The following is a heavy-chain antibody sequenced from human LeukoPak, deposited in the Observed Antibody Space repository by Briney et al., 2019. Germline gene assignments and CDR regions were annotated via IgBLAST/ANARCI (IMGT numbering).Heavy chain of an antibody. Sequence: ASVKVSCKASGYTFTSFGISWVRQAPGQGLEWMGWISAYNGNTNYAQKLQGRVTMTTDTSTSTAHMELRSLRSDDTAVYYCARDKYSSSWYYYYMDVWGKGTTVTVSS. D-gene: IGHD6-6*01. CDR3: ARDKYSSSWYYYYMDV. CDR1: GYTFTSFG. CDR2: ISAYNGNT. V-gene: IGHV1-18*01. J-gene: IGHJ6*03.